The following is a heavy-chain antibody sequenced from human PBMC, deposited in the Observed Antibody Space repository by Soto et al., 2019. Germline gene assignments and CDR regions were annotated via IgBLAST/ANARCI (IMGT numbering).Heavy chain of an antibody. Sequence: GGSLRLSCAASGFTFSSYAMSWVRQAPGKGLEWVSGISGSGGSTYYADSVKGRFTISRDNSKNTLYLQMNSLRAEDTAVYYCAKQKKVLLWFGELIYWGQGTLVTVSS. V-gene: IGHV3-23*01. D-gene: IGHD3-10*01. CDR2: ISGSGGST. CDR1: GFTFSSYA. CDR3: AKQKKVLLWFGELIY. J-gene: IGHJ4*02.